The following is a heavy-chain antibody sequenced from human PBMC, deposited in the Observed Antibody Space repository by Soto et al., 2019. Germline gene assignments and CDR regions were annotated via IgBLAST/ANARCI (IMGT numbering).Heavy chain of an antibody. CDR3: AREPTGGNDAFDI. V-gene: IGHV4-34*01. J-gene: IGHJ3*02. CDR1: GGSFSGYY. CDR2: INHSGST. Sequence: SETLSLTCAVYGGSFSGYYWSWIRQPPGKGLEWIGEINHSGSTNYNPSLKSRVTISVDTSKNQFSLKLSSVTAADTAVYYCAREPTGGNDAFDIWGQGTMVTVSS. D-gene: IGHD7-27*01.